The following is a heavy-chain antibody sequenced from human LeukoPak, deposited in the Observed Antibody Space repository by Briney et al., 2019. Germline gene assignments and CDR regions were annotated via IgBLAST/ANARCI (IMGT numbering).Heavy chain of an antibody. D-gene: IGHD1-26*01. Sequence: SETLSLTCTVSGNSISSYYWSWIRQPAGKGLEWIGRIYTSGSTNYNPSLKSRVTMSVDTSKNQFSLKLSSVTAADTTVYYCARNGIVGATRPFDPWGQGTLVTVSS. V-gene: IGHV4-4*07. J-gene: IGHJ5*02. CDR1: GNSISSYY. CDR3: ARNGIVGATRPFDP. CDR2: IYTSGST.